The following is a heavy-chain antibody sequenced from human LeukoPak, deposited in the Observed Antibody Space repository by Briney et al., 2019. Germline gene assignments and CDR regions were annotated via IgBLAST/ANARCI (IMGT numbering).Heavy chain of an antibody. J-gene: IGHJ5*02. CDR3: ARDLTRYCSSTSCYTWNWFDP. CDR1: GGSISSHY. V-gene: IGHV4-59*11. Sequence: SETLSLTCTVSGGSISSHYWSWIRQPPGKGLEWIGYIYYSGSTNYNPSLKSRVTISVDTSKNQFSLKLSSVTAAGTAVYYCARDLTRYCSSTSCYTWNWFDPWGQGTLVTVSS. D-gene: IGHD2-2*02. CDR2: IYYSGST.